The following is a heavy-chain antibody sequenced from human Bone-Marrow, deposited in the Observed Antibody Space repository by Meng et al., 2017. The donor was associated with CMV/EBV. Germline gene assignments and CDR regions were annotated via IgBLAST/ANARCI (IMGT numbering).Heavy chain of an antibody. CDR3: ARDGNRFWSGYHPQFWFDP. CDR1: GYTFTSYY. V-gene: IGHV1-46*01. Sequence: ASVKVSCKASGYTFTSYYMHWVRQAPGQGLEWMGIINPSGGSTSYAQKFQGRVTMTRDTSTSTVYMELSSLGSEDTAVYYCARDGNRFWSGYHPQFWFDPWGQGTLVTVSS. D-gene: IGHD3-3*01. J-gene: IGHJ5*02. CDR2: INPSGGST.